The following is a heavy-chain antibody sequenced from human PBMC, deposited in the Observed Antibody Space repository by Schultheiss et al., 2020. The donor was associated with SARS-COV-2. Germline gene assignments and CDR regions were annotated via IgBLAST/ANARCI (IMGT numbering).Heavy chain of an antibody. CDR1: GFTFSSYA. V-gene: IGHV3-7*03. D-gene: IGHD3-9*01. CDR3: AKGRRYFDWLRVSGDAFDI. Sequence: GGSLRLSCAASGFTFSSYAMSWVRQAPGKGLEWVANIKQDGSEKYYVDSVKGRFTISRDNSKNTLYLQMNSLRAEDTAVYYCAKGRRYFDWLRVSGDAFDIWGQGTMVTVSS. J-gene: IGHJ3*02. CDR2: IKQDGSEK.